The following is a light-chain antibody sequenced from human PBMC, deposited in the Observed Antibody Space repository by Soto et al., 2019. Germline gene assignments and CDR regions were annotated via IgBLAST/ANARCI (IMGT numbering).Light chain of an antibody. CDR2: GAS. V-gene: IGKV3-11*01. Sequence: EIVLTQSPGTLSLSAGERATLSWRASQSVSNNYLAWYQQKPGQAPRLLLYGASNRATGIPARFSGSGSGTDLALTISSLETEYFAVYYCQQRSNWPRGTFGQGTKVDIK. J-gene: IGKJ1*01. CDR1: QSVSNNY. CDR3: QQRSNWPRGT.